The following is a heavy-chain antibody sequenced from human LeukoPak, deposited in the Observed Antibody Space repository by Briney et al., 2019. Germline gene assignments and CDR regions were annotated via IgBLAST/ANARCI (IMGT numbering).Heavy chain of an antibody. CDR2: IWYDGSNK. Sequence: GGSLRLSCAASGFTFSSYGMHWVRQAPGKGLEWVAVIWYDGSNKYYADSVKGRFTISRDNSKNTLYLQMNSLRAEDTAVYYCARDGEWELRRVSYFDYWGQGTLVTVSS. J-gene: IGHJ4*02. CDR3: ARDGEWELRRVSYFDY. D-gene: IGHD1-26*01. CDR1: GFTFSSYG. V-gene: IGHV3-33*01.